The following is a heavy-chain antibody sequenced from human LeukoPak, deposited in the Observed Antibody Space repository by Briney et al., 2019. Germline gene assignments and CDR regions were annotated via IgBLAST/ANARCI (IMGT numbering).Heavy chain of an antibody. Sequence: GGSLRLSCAASGFTFSSYAMSWVRQAPGKGLEWVSAISGSGGSTYYTDSVRGRFTISRDNSKHTLYLQMNSLRAEDTAVYYCAKGEMGYFQHWGQGTLVTVSS. CDR2: ISGSGGST. J-gene: IGHJ1*01. D-gene: IGHD3-16*01. V-gene: IGHV3-23*01. CDR1: GFTFSSYA. CDR3: AKGEMGYFQH.